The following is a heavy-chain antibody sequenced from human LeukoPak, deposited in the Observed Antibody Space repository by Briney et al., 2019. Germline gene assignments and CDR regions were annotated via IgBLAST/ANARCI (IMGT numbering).Heavy chain of an antibody. J-gene: IGHJ5*02. CDR1: GYTFSSYW. D-gene: IGHD2-2*01. CDR3: ARNLGYCSSTSCSTLNWFDP. CDR2: IYPDDSDT. Sequence: GESLKISCKGSGYTFSSYWIGWVRQMPGKGLEWMGIIYPDDSDTRYSPSFQGQVTISADKSISTAYLQWSSLKASDTAMYYCARNLGYCSSTSCSTLNWFDPWGQGTLVTVSS. V-gene: IGHV5-51*01.